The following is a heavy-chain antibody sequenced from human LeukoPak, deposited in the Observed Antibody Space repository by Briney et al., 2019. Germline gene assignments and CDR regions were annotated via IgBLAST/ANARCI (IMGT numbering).Heavy chain of an antibody. CDR2: ISGSGVYT. D-gene: IGHD6-19*01. Sequence: PGGTLRLSCAASGSTFDSYGMNWVRQAPGKGLEWVSGISGSGVYTYYADSVKGRFTISRDNAKNSLYLQMNSLRAEDTAVYYCASLSGAVAGRDPFDYWGQGTLVTVSS. V-gene: IGHV3-21*01. CDR3: ASLSGAVAGRDPFDY. J-gene: IGHJ4*02. CDR1: GSTFDSYG.